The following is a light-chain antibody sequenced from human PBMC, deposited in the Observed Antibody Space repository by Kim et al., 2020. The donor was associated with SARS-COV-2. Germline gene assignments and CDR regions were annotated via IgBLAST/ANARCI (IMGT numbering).Light chain of an antibody. J-gene: IGKJ1*01. CDR1: QNINNRH. Sequence: CPGERATRSCRASQNINNRHLAWYQQRPGQAPRLLIYGASSTATGIPNTFSGSGSGTDFTLTISRLEPEDFAVYYCQQYGTSSPTFGQGTKVDIK. CDR3: QQYGTSSPT. V-gene: IGKV3-20*01. CDR2: GAS.